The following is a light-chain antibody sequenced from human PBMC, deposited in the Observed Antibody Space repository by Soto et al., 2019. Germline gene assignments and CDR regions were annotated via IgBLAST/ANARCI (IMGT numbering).Light chain of an antibody. CDR1: SSDIGSRNS. Sequence: QSALTKPASMSGSPGQSITISCTGTSSDIGSRNSVCWYQQHPGKAPKRIIYDVTNRPSGVSDRFSGSKSDNTASLTISGLQADDEALYYCFSHTSSPSRTTHHLFGTATNVTVL. CDR3: FSHTSSPSRTTHHL. J-gene: IGLJ1*01. V-gene: IGLV2-14*01. CDR2: DVT.